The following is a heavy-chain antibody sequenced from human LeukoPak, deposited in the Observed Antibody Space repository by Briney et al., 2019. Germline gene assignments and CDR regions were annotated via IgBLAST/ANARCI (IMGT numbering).Heavy chain of an antibody. CDR3: ARLLLIAAAKGAFDI. CDR1: GGSISSYY. Sequence: PSETLSLTCTVSGGSISSYYWSWIRQPAGKGLEWIGRIYTGGSTNYNPSLKSRVTMSVDTSKNQFSLKLSSVTAADTAVYYCARLLLIAAAKGAFDIWGQGTMVTVSS. CDR2: IYTGGST. D-gene: IGHD6-13*01. J-gene: IGHJ3*02. V-gene: IGHV4-4*07.